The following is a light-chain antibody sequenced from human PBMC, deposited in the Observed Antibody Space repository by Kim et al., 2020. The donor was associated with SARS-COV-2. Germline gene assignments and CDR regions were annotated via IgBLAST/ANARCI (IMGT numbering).Light chain of an antibody. CDR3: SAWDSSLSAWV. J-gene: IGLJ3*02. V-gene: IGLV10-54*01. CDR2: RNN. CDR1: SRNVGNQG. Sequence: QAGLTQPPSVSKGLRQTATLTCTGNSRNVGNQGTTWLQQHQGHPPKLLSYRNNNRPSGISERLSASRSGNTASLTSTGLQPEDEADYYCSAWDSSLSAWVFGGGTQLTVL.